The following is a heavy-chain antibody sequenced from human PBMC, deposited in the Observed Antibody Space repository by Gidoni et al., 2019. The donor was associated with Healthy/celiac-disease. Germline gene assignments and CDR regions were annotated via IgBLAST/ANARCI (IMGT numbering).Heavy chain of an antibody. D-gene: IGHD2-15*01. CDR3: ARSLGYCSGGSCSKTPQLGY. CDR2: INHSGST. V-gene: IGHV4-34*01. Sequence: QVQLQQWGAGLLKPSETLSLTCAVYCGSFSGYYWSWIRQPPGKGLEWIGEINHSGSTNYNPSLKSRVTISVDTSKNQFSLKLSSVTAADTAVYYCARSLGYCSGGSCSKTPQLGYWGQGTLVTVSS. CDR1: CGSFSGYY. J-gene: IGHJ4*02.